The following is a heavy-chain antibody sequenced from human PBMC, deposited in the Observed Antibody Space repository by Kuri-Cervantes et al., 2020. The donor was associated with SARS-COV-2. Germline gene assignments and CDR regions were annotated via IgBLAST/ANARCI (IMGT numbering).Heavy chain of an antibody. CDR1: GFTFSSYA. J-gene: IGHJ3*02. D-gene: IGHD6-13*01. CDR3: ARDRYSSSWYHAFDI. CDR2: ISSSSSYI. Sequence: GGSLRLSCAASGFTFSSYAMSWVRQAPGKGLEWVSSISSSSSYIYYADSVKGRFTISRDNAKNSLYLQMNSLRAEDTAVYYCARDRYSSSWYHAFDIWGQGTTVTVSS. V-gene: IGHV3-21*01.